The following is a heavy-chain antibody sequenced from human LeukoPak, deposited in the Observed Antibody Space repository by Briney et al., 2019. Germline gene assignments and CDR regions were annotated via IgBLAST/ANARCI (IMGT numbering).Heavy chain of an antibody. Sequence: PGGSMRLSCAASGFTFSTYWMHWVRQAPGKGLLWVSFIDNDGSTTSYADSVRGRFTISRDNAKNTLYLQMNSLRAEDTAVYYCANSISVAGTYAFNIWGHGTMVTVSS. CDR1: GFTFSTYW. V-gene: IGHV3-74*01. J-gene: IGHJ3*02. CDR2: IDNDGSTT. CDR3: ANSISVAGTYAFNI. D-gene: IGHD6-19*01.